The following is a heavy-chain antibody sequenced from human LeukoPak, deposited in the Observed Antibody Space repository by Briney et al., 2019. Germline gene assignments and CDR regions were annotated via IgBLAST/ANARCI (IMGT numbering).Heavy chain of an antibody. Sequence: PGGSLRLSCAASGFTFSSYSMNWVRQAPGKGLEWVSSISSSSSYIYYADSVKGRFTISRDNAKNSLYLQMNSLRAEDTAVYYCAKMLGAVAGLAPWGQGTLVTVPS. J-gene: IGHJ5*02. CDR3: AKMLGAVAGLAP. CDR2: ISSSSSYI. V-gene: IGHV3-21*01. D-gene: IGHD6-19*01. CDR1: GFTFSSYS.